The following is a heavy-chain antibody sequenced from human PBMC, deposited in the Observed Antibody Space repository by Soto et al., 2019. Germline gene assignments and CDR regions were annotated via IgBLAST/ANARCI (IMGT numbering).Heavy chain of an antibody. V-gene: IGHV4-34*01. D-gene: IGHD5-12*01. Sequence: SETLSLTCAVYGGSFSGYYWSWIRQPPGKGLEWIGEINHSGSTNYNPSLKSRVTISVDTSKNQFSLKLSSVTAADTAGYYCARGTRVATIGGYYYYYYGMDVWGQGTTVTVS. CDR1: GGSFSGYY. CDR3: ARGTRVATIGGYYYYYYGMDV. CDR2: INHSGST. J-gene: IGHJ6*02.